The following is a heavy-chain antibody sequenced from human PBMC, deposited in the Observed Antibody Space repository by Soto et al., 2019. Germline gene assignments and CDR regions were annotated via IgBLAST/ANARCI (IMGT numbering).Heavy chain of an antibody. CDR2: ISSSSSYI. CDR3: ARDQKGGSSGWSPLAYYYGMDV. J-gene: IGHJ6*02. V-gene: IGHV3-21*01. Sequence: EVQLVESGGGLIKPGGSLRLSCAASGFTFSSYSMNWVRQAPGKGLEWVSSISSSSSYIYYADSVKGRFTISRDNAKNSLYLQMNSLRAEDTAVYYCARDQKGGSSGWSPLAYYYGMDVWGQGTTVTVSS. CDR1: GFTFSSYS. D-gene: IGHD6-19*01.